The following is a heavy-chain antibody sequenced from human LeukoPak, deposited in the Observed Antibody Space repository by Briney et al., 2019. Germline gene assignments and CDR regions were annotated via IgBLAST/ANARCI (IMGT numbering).Heavy chain of an antibody. V-gene: IGHV3-7*01. CDR3: ARDGYSNGFDY. CDR2: IKQDGSEK. CDR1: GFTFSNYW. J-gene: IGHJ4*02. Sequence: GGSLRLSCEASGFTFSNYWMSWVRQAPGKGLEWVANIKQDGSEKYYVDSVKGRFTISRDNVKNSLYVQMDSLRAEDTAVYYCARDGYSNGFDYWGQGTLVTVSS. D-gene: IGHD4-11*01.